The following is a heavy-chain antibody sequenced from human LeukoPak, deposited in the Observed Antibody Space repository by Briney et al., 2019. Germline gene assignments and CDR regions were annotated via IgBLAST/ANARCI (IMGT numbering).Heavy chain of an antibody. CDR3: ARGRQYQLLYGGDAFDI. Sequence: SVKVSCKASGGTFSSYAISWVRQAPGQGLEWMGRIIPILGIANYAQKFQGRVTITADKSTSTAYMELSSLRSEDTAVYYCARGRQYQLLYGGDAFDIWGQGTMVTVSS. V-gene: IGHV1-69*04. CDR2: IIPILGIA. D-gene: IGHD2-2*02. J-gene: IGHJ3*02. CDR1: GGTFSSYA.